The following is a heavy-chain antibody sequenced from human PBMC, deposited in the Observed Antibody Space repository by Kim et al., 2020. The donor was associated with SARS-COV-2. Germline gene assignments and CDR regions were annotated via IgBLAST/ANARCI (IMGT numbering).Heavy chain of an antibody. V-gene: IGHV4-59*01. D-gene: IGHD2-15*01. J-gene: IGHJ5*02. Sequence: SETLSLTCTVSGGSISSYYWNWIRQPPGKGLEWIGYIYYTGSTNYNPSLKSRVTISLDTSKNQFSLKLSSVTAADTAVYYCARDRLFGGWFDPWGQGPL. CDR3: ARDRLFGGWFDP. CDR2: IYYTGST. CDR1: GGSISSYY.